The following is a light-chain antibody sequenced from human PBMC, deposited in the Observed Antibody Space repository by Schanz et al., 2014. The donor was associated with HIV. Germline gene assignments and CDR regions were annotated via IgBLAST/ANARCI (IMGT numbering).Light chain of an antibody. V-gene: IGKV3D-15*01. CDR2: GAS. Sequence: EIVLTQSPVTLSLSPGERATLSCRASQTVSSRFIVWYQQEPGQPPRLLISGASTRATGIPDRFSGSGSGTEFTLTISSLQSEDFAVYYCQQYNNWPLTFGGGTKVEIK. J-gene: IGKJ4*01. CDR3: QQYNNWPLT. CDR1: QTVSSR.